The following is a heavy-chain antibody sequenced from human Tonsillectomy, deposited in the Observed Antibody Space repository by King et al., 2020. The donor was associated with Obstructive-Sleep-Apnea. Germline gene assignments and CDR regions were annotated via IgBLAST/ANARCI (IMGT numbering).Heavy chain of an antibody. V-gene: IGHV3-23*04. J-gene: IGHJ4*02. Sequence: VQLVESGGGLVQPGGSLRLSCAASGFTFSSYAMNWVRQAPGKGLEWVSTISGGGGSTYYADSVKGRFTISRDNSKNTLYLQMNSLTAEDTAVYYCAKGFGEAVGYWGQGTLVTVSS. D-gene: IGHD3-10*01. CDR3: AKGFGEAVGY. CDR1: GFTFSSYA. CDR2: ISGGGGST.